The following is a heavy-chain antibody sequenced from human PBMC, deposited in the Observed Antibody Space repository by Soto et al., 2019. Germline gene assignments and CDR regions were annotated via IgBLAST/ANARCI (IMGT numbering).Heavy chain of an antibody. Sequence: QVQLVESGGGVVQPGRSLRLSCAASGFTFPRFGMHWVRQAPGKGLEWVALITYEGSQIYYADAVKGRFTISRDNGDNTLSLQMDNLRTEDTATYFCAKGRDEMNWANYYGLDVWGQGTTVTVSS. CDR1: GFTFPRFG. CDR2: ITYEGSQI. V-gene: IGHV3-30*18. D-gene: IGHD7-27*01. J-gene: IGHJ6*02. CDR3: AKGRDEMNWANYYGLDV.